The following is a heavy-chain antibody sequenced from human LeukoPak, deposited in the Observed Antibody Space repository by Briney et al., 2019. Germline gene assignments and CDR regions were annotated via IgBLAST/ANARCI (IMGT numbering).Heavy chain of an antibody. Sequence: PSETLSLTCSVSGGSISSSFYWDWIRQPPGKGLEWIGSLYYSGSTYYNPSLKSRVTISVDTSKNQFSLKLSSVTAADTAVYYCARDWVGLYYYDSSGYYVWGQGTLVTVSS. V-gene: IGHV4-39*07. D-gene: IGHD3-22*01. CDR2: LYYSGST. CDR3: ARDWVGLYYYDSSGYYV. J-gene: IGHJ4*02. CDR1: GGSISSSFY.